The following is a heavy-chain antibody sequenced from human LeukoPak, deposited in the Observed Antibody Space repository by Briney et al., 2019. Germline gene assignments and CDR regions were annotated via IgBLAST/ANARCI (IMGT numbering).Heavy chain of an antibody. V-gene: IGHV4-4*09. D-gene: IGHD7-27*01. CDR3: ARRGNWGFFDY. CDR2: INTSGST. J-gene: IGHJ4*02. CDR1: GGSISSNY. Sequence: SETLSLTCTVSGGSISSNYGSWIRQPPGKGLEWIGYINTSGSTNYNPSLKSRVSISLDTSRNQFSLKLTSVTAADTAVYYCARRGNWGFFDYWGQGILVSVSS.